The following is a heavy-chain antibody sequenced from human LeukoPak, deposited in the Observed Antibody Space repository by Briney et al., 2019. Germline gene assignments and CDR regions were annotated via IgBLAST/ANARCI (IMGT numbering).Heavy chain of an antibody. J-gene: IGHJ6*02. CDR2: ISGSGVNT. CDR3: ARDTSYNYGAHAMDV. Sequence: GGSLRLSCAASGFSFSDYYVSWIRQAPGKGLEWVLGISGSGVNTYYADSVKGRFTISRDNSKNTLYLQLNSLRGEDTAIYYCARDTSYNYGAHAMDVWGQGTTVTVSS. D-gene: IGHD4/OR15-4a*01. CDR1: GFSFSDYY. V-gene: IGHV3-23*01.